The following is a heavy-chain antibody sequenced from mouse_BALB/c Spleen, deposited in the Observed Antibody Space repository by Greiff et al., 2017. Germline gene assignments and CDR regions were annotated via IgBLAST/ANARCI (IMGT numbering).Heavy chain of an antibody. CDR2: IDPETGGT. Sequence: VQLQQSGAELVRPGASVTLSCKASGYTFTDYEMHWVKQTPVHGLEWIGAIDPETGGTAYNQKFKGKATLTADKSSSTAYMELRSLTSEDSAVYYSTNYGSSPWFADWGQGTLVTVSA. J-gene: IGHJ3*01. D-gene: IGHD1-1*01. CDR1: GYTFTDYE. V-gene: IGHV1-15*01. CDR3: TNYGSSPWFAD.